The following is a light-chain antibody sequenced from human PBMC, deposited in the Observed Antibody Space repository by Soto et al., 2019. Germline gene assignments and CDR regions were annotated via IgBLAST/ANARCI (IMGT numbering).Light chain of an antibody. CDR1: QSSSNF. CDR2: AAS. J-gene: IGKJ5*01. CDR3: QQTNTIPIT. V-gene: IGKV1-39*01. Sequence: DIQMTQSPSXLSASVGDSVTITCRASQSSSNFLNWYQQKPGKAPKLLIYAASRLQSGVPSRFSGSGSGTDFTLTISSLQSEDFATYYCQQTNTIPITFGQGTRLEIK.